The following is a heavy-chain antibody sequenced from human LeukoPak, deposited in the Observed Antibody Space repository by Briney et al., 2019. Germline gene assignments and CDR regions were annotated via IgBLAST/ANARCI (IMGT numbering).Heavy chain of an antibody. V-gene: IGHV3-30*02. Sequence: GGSLRLSCAASGFTFNSYGIHWVRQAPSKGLEWVAFIRYDGSSKYYVDSVKGRFTISRDNAKNTLYLQMNSLRAEDTAVYYCAREQSGWLFDYWGQGTLVTVSS. J-gene: IGHJ4*02. D-gene: IGHD5-12*01. CDR1: GFTFNSYG. CDR2: IRYDGSSK. CDR3: AREQSGWLFDY.